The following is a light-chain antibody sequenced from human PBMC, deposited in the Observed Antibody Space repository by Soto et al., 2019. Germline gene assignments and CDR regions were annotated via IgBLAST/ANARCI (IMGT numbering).Light chain of an antibody. J-gene: IGKJ4*01. CDR2: EAS. Sequence: DIQMTQSPSTLSASVGDRVTITCRASQSIIIWLAWYQQKPGKAPKLLIHEASRLESGVPSRFSGSESGTEFTLTISGLHAEDSATYYCQQYTNFPLTFGGGTKVEIK. CDR1: QSIIIW. CDR3: QQYTNFPLT. V-gene: IGKV1-5*01.